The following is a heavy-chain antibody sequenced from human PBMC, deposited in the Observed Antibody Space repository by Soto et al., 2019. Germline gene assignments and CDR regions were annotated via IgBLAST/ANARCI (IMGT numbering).Heavy chain of an antibody. D-gene: IGHD1-7*01. CDR3: ARRARTATTNWVAFDV. CDR1: GFTFNTYV. J-gene: IGHJ3*01. Sequence: EVQLLECGGGLVQPGGSLRLSCADSGFTFNTYVMNWVRQAQGKGLEWVSTISYSADKTHYADSVKGRFTISRDNSRDTLFLQMNSLRADDAALYYCARRARTATTNWVAFDVWGQGTMVTVSS. CDR2: ISYSADKT. V-gene: IGHV3-23*01.